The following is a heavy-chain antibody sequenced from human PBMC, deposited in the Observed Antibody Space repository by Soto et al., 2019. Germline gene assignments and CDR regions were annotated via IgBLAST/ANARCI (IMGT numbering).Heavy chain of an antibody. J-gene: IGHJ3*02. D-gene: IGHD2-15*01. CDR1: GYSFTSYW. Sequence: PGESLKISCKCSGYSFTSYWIVWVRQMTGKGLEWMGIIYPGDSDTRYSPSFQGQVTISADKSISTAYLQWSSLKASDTAMYYCASRRYCSGGSCYPDAFDIWGQGTMVTVSS. CDR2: IYPGDSDT. V-gene: IGHV5-51*01. CDR3: ASRRYCSGGSCYPDAFDI.